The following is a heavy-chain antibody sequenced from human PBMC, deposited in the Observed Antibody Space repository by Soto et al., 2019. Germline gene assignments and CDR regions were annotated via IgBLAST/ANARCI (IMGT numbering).Heavy chain of an antibody. V-gene: IGHV3-30-3*01. CDR3: ARVRDWYSGSYYEDYFDY. D-gene: IGHD1-26*01. CDR2: ISYDGSNK. CDR1: GFTFSSYA. J-gene: IGHJ4*02. Sequence: GGSLRLSCAASGFTFSSYAMHWVRQAPGKGLEWVAVISYDGSNKYYADSVKGRFTISRDNSKNTLYLQMNSLRAEDTAVYYCARVRDWYSGSYYEDYFDYWGQRTLVTVSS.